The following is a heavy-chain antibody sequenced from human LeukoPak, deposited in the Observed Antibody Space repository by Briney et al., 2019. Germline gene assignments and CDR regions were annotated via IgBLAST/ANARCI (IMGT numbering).Heavy chain of an antibody. D-gene: IGHD7-27*01. CDR2: LYPGDSET. V-gene: IGHV5-51*01. CDR3: AKMGTNWFFDL. CDR1: GYNFTNFL. J-gene: IGHJ2*01. Sequence: GESLNIACKASGYNFTNFLIGWVREMAGRGLDWMGVLYPGDSETRYSPSFQGQITISAGKSMTTTYLQWSSLRASATAMYYCAKMGTNWFFDLWGRGTLVTVSS.